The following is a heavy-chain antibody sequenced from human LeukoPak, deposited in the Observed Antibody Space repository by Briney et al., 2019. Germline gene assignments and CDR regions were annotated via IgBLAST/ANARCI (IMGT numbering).Heavy chain of an antibody. CDR2: ISGSGGST. V-gene: IGHV3-23*01. CDR1: GFTFSSYS. CDR3: AKVHTPEFDY. J-gene: IGHJ4*02. Sequence: GGSLRLSCAASGFTFSSYSMSWVRQAPGKGLEWVSAISGSGGSTYYADSVKGRFTISRDNSKNTLYLQLNSLRAEDTAVYYCAKVHTPEFDYWGQGTLVTVSS.